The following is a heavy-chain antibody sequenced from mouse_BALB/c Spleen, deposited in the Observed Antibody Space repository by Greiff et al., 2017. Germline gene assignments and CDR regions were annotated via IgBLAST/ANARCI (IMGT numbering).Heavy chain of an antibody. CDR3: AREDGYYFDY. Sequence: EVTVVESGGGLVQPGGSRKLSCAASGFTFSDYGMAWVRQSPGKGPEWVAFISNLAYSIYYADTVTGRFTISRENAKNTLYLEMSSLRSEDTAMYYCAREDGYYFDYWGQGTTLTVSS. J-gene: IGHJ2*01. D-gene: IGHD2-3*01. CDR1: GFTFSDYG. CDR2: ISNLAYSI. V-gene: IGHV5-15*02.